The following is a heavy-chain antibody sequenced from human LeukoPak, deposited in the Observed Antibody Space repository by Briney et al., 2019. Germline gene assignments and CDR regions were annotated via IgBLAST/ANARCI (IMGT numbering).Heavy chain of an antibody. Sequence: PGGSLRLSCVTSGFTFSRYSMRWVRQAPGKGLEWVSSIYFTGNHISYADSVKGRFTISRDNAKNSLYLQMNSLRAEDTAVYYCAREFSTIGKFDYWGQGTLVAVSS. D-gene: IGHD3-3*02. CDR3: AREFSTIGKFDY. CDR1: GFTFSRYS. J-gene: IGHJ4*02. CDR2: IYFTGNHI. V-gene: IGHV3-21*01.